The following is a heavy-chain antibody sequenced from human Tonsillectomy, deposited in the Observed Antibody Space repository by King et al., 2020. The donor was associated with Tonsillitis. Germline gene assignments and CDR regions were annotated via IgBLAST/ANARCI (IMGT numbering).Heavy chain of an antibody. CDR1: GFTFSSYS. V-gene: IGHV3-21*01. J-gene: IGHJ4*02. CDR2: ISSSSSYI. Sequence: VQLVESGGGLVKPGGSLRLSCAASGFTFSSYSMNWVRQAPGKGLEWVSSISSSSSYIYYADSVKGRFTISRDNAKNSLYLQMNSLRAEDTAVYYCARDNLPRDFWSGYYPLQSFDYWGQGTLVTVSS. D-gene: IGHD3-3*01. CDR3: ARDNLPRDFWSGYYPLQSFDY.